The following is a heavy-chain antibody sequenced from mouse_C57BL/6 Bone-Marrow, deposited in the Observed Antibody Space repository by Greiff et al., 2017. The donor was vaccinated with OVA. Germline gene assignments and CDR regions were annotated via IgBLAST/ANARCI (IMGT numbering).Heavy chain of an antibody. V-gene: IGHV1-64*01. Sequence: VQLQQPGAELVKPGASVKLSCKASGYTFTSYWMHWVKQRPGQGLEWIGMIHPNSGSTNYNEKFKSKATLTVDKSSSTAYMQLSSLTSEYSAVYYCARPHYYGSSPWFAYWGQGTLVTVSA. J-gene: IGHJ3*01. D-gene: IGHD1-1*01. CDR2: IHPNSGST. CDR3: ARPHYYGSSPWFAY. CDR1: GYTFTSYW.